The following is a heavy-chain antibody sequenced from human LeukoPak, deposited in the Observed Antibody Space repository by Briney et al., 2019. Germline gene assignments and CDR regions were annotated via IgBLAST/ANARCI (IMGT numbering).Heavy chain of an antibody. CDR1: GYTLTELS. V-gene: IGHV1-24*01. D-gene: IGHD1-1*01. J-gene: IGHJ6*02. CDR2: FDPEDGET. Sequence: GASVTVSCTVSGYTLTELSLHWVRQAPGKGLEWMGRFDPEDGETIYARKFQGRVTMTEDTSTDTAYMELSSLRSEDTAVYFCAVSLTTGGYYGMDVWGQGTTVTVSS. CDR3: AVSLTTGGYYGMDV.